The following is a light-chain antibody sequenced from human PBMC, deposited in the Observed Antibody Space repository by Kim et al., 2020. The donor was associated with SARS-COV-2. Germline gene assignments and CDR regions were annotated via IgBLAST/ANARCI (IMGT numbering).Light chain of an antibody. J-gene: IGLJ3*02. Sequence: QGVTICCTGSSSNMGTNCDVNWYQQLPGTAPKLLIYGNNKRPSGVPDRFSGSKSGTSASLAITGLQAEDEADYYCQSYDSSLSGSVFGGGTQLTVL. CDR2: GNN. CDR3: QSYDSSLSGSV. V-gene: IGLV1-40*01. CDR1: SSNMGTNCD.